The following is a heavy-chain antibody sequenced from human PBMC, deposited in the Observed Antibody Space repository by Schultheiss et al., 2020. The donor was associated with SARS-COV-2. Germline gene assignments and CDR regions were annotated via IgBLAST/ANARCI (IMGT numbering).Heavy chain of an antibody. CDR1: GGSISSYY. J-gene: IGHJ5*02. CDR3: AKDGQYYDILTGYYGWFDP. Sequence: SETLSLTCTVSGGSISSYYWSWIRQPPGKGLEWIGYIYYSGSTNYNPSLKSRVTISVDTSKNQFSLKLSSVTAADTAVYYCAKDGQYYDILTGYYGWFDPWGQGTLVTVSS. CDR2: IYYSGST. V-gene: IGHV4-59*01. D-gene: IGHD3-9*01.